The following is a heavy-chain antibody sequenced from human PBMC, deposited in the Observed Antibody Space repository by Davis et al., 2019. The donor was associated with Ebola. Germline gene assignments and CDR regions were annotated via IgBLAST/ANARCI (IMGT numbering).Heavy chain of an antibody. CDR2: IYYSGST. J-gene: IGHJ5*02. CDR3: ARVLLRNWFDP. V-gene: IGHV4-61*08. CDR1: GGSISSGDYY. Sequence: MPSETLSLTCTVSGGSISSGDYYWSWIRQPPGKGLEWIGYIYYSGSTNYNPSLKSRVTISVDTSKNQFSLKLSSVTAADTAVYYCARVLLRNWFDPWGQGTLVTVSS. D-gene: IGHD3-10*01.